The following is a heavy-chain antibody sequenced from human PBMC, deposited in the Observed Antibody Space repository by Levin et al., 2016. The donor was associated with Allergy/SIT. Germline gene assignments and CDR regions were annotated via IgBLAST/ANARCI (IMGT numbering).Heavy chain of an antibody. J-gene: IGHJ4*02. CDR1: GFTFSAHG. V-gene: IGHV3-33*07. CDR2: VWADGNTK. CDR3: ATRATTFDY. D-gene: IGHD1-26*01. Sequence: GGSLRLSCAASGFTFSAHGMYWVRQAPGKGLEWVSIVWADGNTKYYLDSVKGRFTISRDNSKNTLYLQMNSLRAEDTAVYYCATRATTFDYWGQGTLVTVSS.